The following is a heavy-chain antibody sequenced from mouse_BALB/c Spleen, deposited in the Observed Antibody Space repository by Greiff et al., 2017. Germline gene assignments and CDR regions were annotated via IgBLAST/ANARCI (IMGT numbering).Heavy chain of an antibody. V-gene: IGHV3-6*02. D-gene: IGHD1-2*01. J-gene: IGHJ4*01. Sequence: ESGPGLVKPSQSLSLTCSVTGYSITSGYYWNWIRQFPGNKLEWMGYISYDGSNNYNPSLKNRISITRDTSKNQFFLKLNSVTTEDTATYYCAAYGRRGAMDYWGQGTSVTVSS. CDR1: GYSITSGYY. CDR3: AAYGRRGAMDY. CDR2: ISYDGSN.